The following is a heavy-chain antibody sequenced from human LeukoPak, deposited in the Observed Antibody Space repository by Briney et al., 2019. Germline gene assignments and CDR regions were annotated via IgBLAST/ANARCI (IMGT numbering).Heavy chain of an antibody. V-gene: IGHV4-61*02. CDR1: GGSISSGSYY. D-gene: IGHD3-22*01. CDR2: IYTSGST. Sequence: PSQTLSLTCTVSGGSISSGSYYWSWIRQPAGKGLEWIGRIYTSGSTNYNPSLKSRVTISVDTSKNQFSLKLSSVTASDTAVYYCARATLGYYDGWFDPWGQGTLVTVSS. J-gene: IGHJ5*02. CDR3: ARATLGYYDGWFDP.